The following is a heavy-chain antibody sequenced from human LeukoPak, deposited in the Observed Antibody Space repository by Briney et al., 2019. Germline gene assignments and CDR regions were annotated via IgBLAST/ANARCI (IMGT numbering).Heavy chain of an antibody. CDR3: AKFRAAAGPRDFDY. CDR1: GFTFSSYY. V-gene: IGHV3-23*01. CDR2: ITSGSDT. D-gene: IGHD6-13*01. J-gene: IGHJ4*02. Sequence: GGSLRLSCTASGFTFSSYYMNWVRQAPGKGLEWVSTITSGSDTYYADSVKGRFSISRDNSKSTLYLQMNSLRAEDTAVYYCAKFRAAAGPRDFDYWGQGTLVTVSS.